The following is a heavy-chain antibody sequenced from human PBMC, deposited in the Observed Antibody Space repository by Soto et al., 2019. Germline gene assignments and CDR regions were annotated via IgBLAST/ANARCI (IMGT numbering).Heavy chain of an antibody. CDR2: IYSGGST. CDR1: GFTVSSNY. V-gene: IGHV3-53*01. J-gene: IGHJ4*02. Sequence: GGSLRLSCAASGFTVSSNYMSWVRQAPGKGLEWVSVIYSGGSTYYADSVKGRFTISRDNSRNTLYLQMNSLRAEDTAVYYCARERPYCTNGVCYTPGFDYWGQGTLVTVSS. CDR3: ARERPYCTNGVCYTPGFDY. D-gene: IGHD2-8*01.